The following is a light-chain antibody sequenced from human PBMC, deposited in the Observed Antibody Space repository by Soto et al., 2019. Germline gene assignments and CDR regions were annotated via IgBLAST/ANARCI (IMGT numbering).Light chain of an antibody. CDR2: DNS. Sequence: QSVLTQPPSVSAAPGQKVTISCSGSTSNIGTYSVSWYQQLPGTAPKLLIYDNSQRPSGIPDRFSGSKSGTSATLAITGLQTGDEADYYCGTWDSSLNGGVFGGGTMVTVL. CDR1: TSNIGTYS. J-gene: IGLJ3*02. V-gene: IGLV1-51*01. CDR3: GTWDSSLNGGV.